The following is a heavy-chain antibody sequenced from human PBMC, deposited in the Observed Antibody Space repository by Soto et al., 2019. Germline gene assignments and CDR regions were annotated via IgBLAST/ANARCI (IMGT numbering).Heavy chain of an antibody. CDR2: ISSGGSTV. Sequence: EVQLVESGGGLVQPGGSLRLSCAASGFPFSNYEMNWVRQAPGKGLEWVAYISSGGSTVHYADSVRGRFTVSRDNARNSLYLQMNTLRVEDTALYDCARDRAAGGYWGQGTLVTVSS. V-gene: IGHV3-48*03. CDR3: ARDRAAGGY. CDR1: GFPFSNYE. D-gene: IGHD6-13*01. J-gene: IGHJ4*02.